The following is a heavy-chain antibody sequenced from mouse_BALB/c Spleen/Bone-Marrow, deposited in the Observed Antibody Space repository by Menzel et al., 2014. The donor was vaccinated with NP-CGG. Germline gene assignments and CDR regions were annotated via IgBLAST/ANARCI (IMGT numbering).Heavy chain of an antibody. Sequence: VMLVESGPGLVSPSQSLSITCTVSGFSLTSYGVHWVRQPPGKGLEWLGAIWAGGSTNYNSALMSRLSITKDNSKSQVFLEMDSLQTDDTAMYYCARVLTTATWGFAYWGQGTLVTVSA. CDR1: GFSLTSYG. CDR2: IWAGGST. V-gene: IGHV2-9*02. D-gene: IGHD1-2*01. J-gene: IGHJ3*01. CDR3: ARVLTTATWGFAY.